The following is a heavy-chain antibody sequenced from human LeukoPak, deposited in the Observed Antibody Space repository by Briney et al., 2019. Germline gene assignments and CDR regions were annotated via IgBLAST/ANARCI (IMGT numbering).Heavy chain of an antibody. Sequence: SETLSLTCTVSGGSISSSSYYWGWIRQPPGKGLEWIGSIYYSGSTYYNPSLKSRVTISVDTSKNQFSLKLSSVTAADTAVYYCARLHSQGYFDYWGQGTLVTVSS. D-gene: IGHD2-21*01. J-gene: IGHJ4*02. V-gene: IGHV4-39*01. CDR1: GGSISSSSYY. CDR3: ARLHSQGYFDY. CDR2: IYYSGST.